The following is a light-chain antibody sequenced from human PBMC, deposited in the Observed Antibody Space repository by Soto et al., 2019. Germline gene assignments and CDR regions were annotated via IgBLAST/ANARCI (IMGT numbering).Light chain of an antibody. Sequence: QSALTQPASASGSPGQSITISCTGTSSDVGGYNYVSWYQHHPGRAPQLIINDVTNRPPGVSSRFSASKSGNTASLTISGFQAEDEADYYCSSYRRTYTSYVVFGRGTKLTVL. CDR2: DVT. CDR1: SSDVGGYNY. CDR3: SSYRRTYTSYVV. J-gene: IGLJ2*01. V-gene: IGLV2-14*03.